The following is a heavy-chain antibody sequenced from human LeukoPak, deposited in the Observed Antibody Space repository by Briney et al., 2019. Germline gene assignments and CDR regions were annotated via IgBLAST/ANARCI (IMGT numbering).Heavy chain of an antibody. CDR3: ARGPYSSSWYSLRYYYYYMDV. J-gene: IGHJ6*03. Sequence: ASVKVSCKASGYTFTSYDINWVRQAPGQGLEWMGWMNPNSGNTGYAQKFQGRVTMTRNTSISTAYMELSSPRSEDTAVYYCARGPYSSSWYSLRYYYYYMDVWGKGTTVTVSS. V-gene: IGHV1-8*01. CDR1: GYTFTSYD. CDR2: MNPNSGNT. D-gene: IGHD6-13*01.